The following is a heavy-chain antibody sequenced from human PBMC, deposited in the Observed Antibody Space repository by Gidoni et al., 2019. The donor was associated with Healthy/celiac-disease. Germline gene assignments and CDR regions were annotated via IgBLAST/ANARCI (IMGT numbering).Heavy chain of an antibody. D-gene: IGHD2-15*01. CDR1: GFTFSSYS. Sequence: EVQLVESGGGLVKPGGSLRLSSAASGFTFSSYSMNWVRQAPGKGLEWVSSISSSSSYIYYEDSVKGRFTISRDNAKNSLYLQMNSLRAEDTAVYYCARAHLVALPDYWGQGTLVTVSS. CDR3: ARAHLVALPDY. J-gene: IGHJ4*02. CDR2: ISSSSSYI. V-gene: IGHV3-21*01.